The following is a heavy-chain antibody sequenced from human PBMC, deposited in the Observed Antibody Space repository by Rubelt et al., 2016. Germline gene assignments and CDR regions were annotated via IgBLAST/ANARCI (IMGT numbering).Heavy chain of an antibody. Sequence: QVQLVQSGAEVKKPGSSVKVSCKASGGTFSSYAISWVRQAPGQGLEWMGGIIPIFGTANYAQKFQGRVTITADESASTSCMELSRLRSEDTAVYYCAREEGLTIFGLYGMDVWGQGTTVTVSS. D-gene: IGHD3-3*01. CDR2: IIPIFGTA. V-gene: IGHV1-69*01. CDR3: AREEGLTIFGLYGMDV. J-gene: IGHJ6*02. CDR1: GGTFSSYA.